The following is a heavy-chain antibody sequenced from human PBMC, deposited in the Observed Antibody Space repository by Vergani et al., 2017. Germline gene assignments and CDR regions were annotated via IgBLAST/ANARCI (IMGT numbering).Heavy chain of an antibody. CDR3: ARXRRLGYCSSTSCYAGFDY. V-gene: IGHV4-34*01. Sequence: QVQLQQWGAGLLKPSETLSLTCAVYGGSFSGYYWSWIRQPPGKGLEWIGEINHSGSTNYNPSLKSRVTISVDTSKNQFSLKLSSVTAADTAVYYCARXRRLGYCSSTSCYAGFDYWGQGTLVTVSS. CDR2: INHSGST. J-gene: IGHJ4*02. D-gene: IGHD2-2*01. CDR1: GGSFSGYY.